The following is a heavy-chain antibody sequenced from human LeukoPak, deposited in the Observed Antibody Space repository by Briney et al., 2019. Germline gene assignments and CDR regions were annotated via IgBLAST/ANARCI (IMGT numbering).Heavy chain of an antibody. CDR1: GYTFTSYY. D-gene: IGHD4-11*01. J-gene: IGHJ4*02. Sequence: ATVKVSCKASGYTFTSYYMHWVRQAPGQGLEWMGIINPSGGSTSYAQKFQGRVTMTRDTSTSTVYMELSSLRSEDTAVYYCARDERTTVTTHRFDYWGQGTLVTVSS. CDR2: INPSGGST. V-gene: IGHV1-46*01. CDR3: ARDERTTVTTHRFDY.